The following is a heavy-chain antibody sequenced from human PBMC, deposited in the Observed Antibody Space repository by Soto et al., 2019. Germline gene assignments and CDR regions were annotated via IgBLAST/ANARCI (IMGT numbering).Heavy chain of an antibody. CDR1: GFTFNDFA. J-gene: IGHJ4*02. CDR3: ARGPVVSSSSWYYDF. V-gene: IGHV3-20*04. D-gene: IGHD6-13*01. Sequence: EVQLVESGGGVVRPGGSLRLSCAASGFTFNDFAMSWVRQAPGKGLEWVSGINWSGSSTYYADSVKGRFTISRDKAKNSLYLQTNSLRAEDTALYYCARGPVVSSSSWYYDFWGQGTLVTVSS. CDR2: INWSGSST.